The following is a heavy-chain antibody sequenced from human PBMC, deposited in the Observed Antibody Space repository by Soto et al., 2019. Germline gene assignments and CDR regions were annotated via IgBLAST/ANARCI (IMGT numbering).Heavy chain of an antibody. D-gene: IGHD6-19*01. Sequence: EVQLLESGGGLVQPGGSLRLSCAASGFTFSSYAMSWVRQAPGKGLEWVSAISGSGGSTYYADSVKGRFTISRDNSKNTLYLQMNSLRAEDTAVYYCADRGIAVAAYAYAFDIWGQGTMVTVSS. J-gene: IGHJ3*02. V-gene: IGHV3-23*01. CDR2: ISGSGGST. CDR3: ADRGIAVAAYAYAFDI. CDR1: GFTFSSYA.